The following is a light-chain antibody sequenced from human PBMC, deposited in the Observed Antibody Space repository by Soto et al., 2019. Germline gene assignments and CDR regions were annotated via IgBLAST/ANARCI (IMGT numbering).Light chain of an antibody. CDR3: QQFQSYALT. Sequence: AIQLTQSPSSLSASVGDRVTITCRASQGISSALAWYQHKPGSAPRLLIYDASSLQSGVPSRFSGSGSGTDFTLTISSLQPEDFATYYCQQFQSYALTFGGGTKLEIK. V-gene: IGKV1-13*02. CDR2: DAS. CDR1: QGISSA. J-gene: IGKJ4*01.